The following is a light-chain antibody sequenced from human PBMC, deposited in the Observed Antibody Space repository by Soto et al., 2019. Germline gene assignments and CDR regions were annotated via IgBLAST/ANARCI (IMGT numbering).Light chain of an antibody. J-gene: IGKJ5*01. Sequence: EIVRMQSPSTLSVSPGERATLSCRASQSVSSNLAWYQQKPGQAPRLLIYGASTRATGIPARFSGSGSGTEFTLTISSLQSEDFALYYCQQYNNWPPITFGQGTRLEI. CDR1: QSVSSN. CDR3: QQYNNWPPIT. V-gene: IGKV3-15*01. CDR2: GAS.